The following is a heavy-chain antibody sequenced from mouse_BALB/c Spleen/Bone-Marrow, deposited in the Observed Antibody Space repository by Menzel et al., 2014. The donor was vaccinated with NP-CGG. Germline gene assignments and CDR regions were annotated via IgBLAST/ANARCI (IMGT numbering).Heavy chain of an antibody. CDR2: ISSGSSTI. CDR3: TRGGNWDDFDS. Sequence: EVKLVESGGGLVQPGGSRKLSCAASGFTFSSFGMHWVRQAPEKGLEWVAYISSGSSTIFYADTVKGRFTVSRDNPKNTLFLQMTSLRSEDTAMYFCTRGGNWDDFDSWGQGTTLTASS. CDR1: GFTFSSFG. J-gene: IGHJ2*01. V-gene: IGHV5-17*02. D-gene: IGHD4-1*01.